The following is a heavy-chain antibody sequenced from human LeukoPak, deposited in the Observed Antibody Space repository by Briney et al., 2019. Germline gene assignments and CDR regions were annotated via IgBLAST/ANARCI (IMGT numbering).Heavy chain of an antibody. J-gene: IGHJ4*02. V-gene: IGHV4-38-2*02. D-gene: IGHD2-2*02. Sequence: SETLSLTCTVSGYSISSGYYWGWIRQPPGKGLEWIGGIYHSGSTYYNPSLKSRVNISVDTSKNQFSLKLSSVTAADTAVYYCARAEYQLLYRYFDYWGQGTLVTVSS. CDR1: GYSISSGYY. CDR3: ARAEYQLLYRYFDY. CDR2: IYHSGST.